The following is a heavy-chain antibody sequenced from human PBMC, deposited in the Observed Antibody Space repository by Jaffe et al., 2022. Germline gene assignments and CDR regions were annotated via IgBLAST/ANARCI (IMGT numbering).Heavy chain of an antibody. Sequence: QMQLVQSGPEVKKPGTSVKVSCKASGFTFTSSAVQWVRQARGQRLEWIGWIVVGSGNTNYAQKFQERVTITRDMSTSTAYMELSSLRSEDTAVYYCAADIGAAAADAFDIWGQGTMVTVSS. D-gene: IGHD6-13*01. V-gene: IGHV1-58*01. CDR3: AADIGAAAADAFDI. CDR1: GFTFTSSA. CDR2: IVVGSGNT. J-gene: IGHJ3*02.